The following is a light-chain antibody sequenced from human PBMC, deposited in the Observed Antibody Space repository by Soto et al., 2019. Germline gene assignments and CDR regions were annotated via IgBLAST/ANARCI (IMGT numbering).Light chain of an antibody. V-gene: IGLV1-40*01. CDR2: DNT. CDR3: QSYDSSLSGSV. J-gene: IGLJ7*01. Sequence: QAVLTQSPSVSGAPGQRVTISCTGSSSNIGAGYDVHWYQQLPGTAPKLLIYDNTNRPSGVPDRFSGSKSGTSASLAITGLQAEDEAEYYGQSYDSSLSGSVFGGGTQLTV. CDR1: SSNIGAGYD.